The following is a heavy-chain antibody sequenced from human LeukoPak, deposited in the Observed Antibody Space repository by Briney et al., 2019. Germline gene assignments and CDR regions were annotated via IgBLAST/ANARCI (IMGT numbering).Heavy chain of an antibody. CDR3: ARDSGTCTGCAFDM. CDR2: ISSNGGNT. D-gene: IGHD2-15*01. CDR1: RFTFSNYA. V-gene: IGHV3-64*01. Sequence: PGGSLRLSCAASRFTFSNYAMHWVRQAPGKGLEHVSAISSNGGNTHYANSVKGRFTISRDNSKNTLYLQMGSLRAEDTALYYCARDSGTCTGCAFDMWGQGTMVTVSS. J-gene: IGHJ3*02.